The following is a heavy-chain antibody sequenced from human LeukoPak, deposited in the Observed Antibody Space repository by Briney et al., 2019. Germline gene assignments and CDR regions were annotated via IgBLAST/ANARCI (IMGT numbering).Heavy chain of an antibody. CDR2: IYSGGST. Sequence: GGSLRLSCAASGFSVSNYDIHWVRQAPGKGLEWVSVIYSGGSTCYADSVKGRFTISRDNSKNTLYLQMNSLRAEDTAVYYCARGGIVGALTFDYWGQGTLVTVSS. V-gene: IGHV3-53*01. J-gene: IGHJ4*02. CDR3: ARGGIVGALTFDY. D-gene: IGHD1-26*01. CDR1: GFSVSNYD.